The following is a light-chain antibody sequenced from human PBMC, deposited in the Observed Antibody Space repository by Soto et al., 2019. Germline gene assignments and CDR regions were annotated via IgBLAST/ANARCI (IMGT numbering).Light chain of an antibody. J-gene: IGKJ1*01. CDR1: QTVSLSY. CDR2: GAS. Sequence: EVVLTQSPGTLSLSPGERATLSCRASQTVSLSYLAWYQQKPGQAPRLLIYGASTRATGVPARFSGSGSGTEFTLTISSLQSEDFAVYYCQQYDNWWTFGQGTKVDIK. V-gene: IGKV3-15*01. CDR3: QQYDNWWT.